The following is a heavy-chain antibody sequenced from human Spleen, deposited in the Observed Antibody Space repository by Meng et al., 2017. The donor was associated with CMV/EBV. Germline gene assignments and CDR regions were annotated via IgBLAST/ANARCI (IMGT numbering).Heavy chain of an antibody. CDR1: GYY. V-gene: IGHV4-34*01. D-gene: IGHD3-10*01. CDR2: INHSGDT. Sequence: GYYWSWIRQHPGKGLEWIGEINHSGDTKYNPSLKSRVTISVDTSKNQFSLKLKSVTAADTAVYYCARGRITMVRGLIVSGRNWFDPWGQGTLVTVSS. J-gene: IGHJ5*02. CDR3: ARGRITMVRGLIVSGRNWFDP.